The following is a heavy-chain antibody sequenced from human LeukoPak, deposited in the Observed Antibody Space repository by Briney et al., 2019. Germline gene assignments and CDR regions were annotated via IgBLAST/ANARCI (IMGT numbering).Heavy chain of an antibody. CDR2: ISYDGSNK. Sequence: GGSLRLSCAASGFTFSSYGMHWVRQAPDKGLEWVAVISYDGSNKYYADSVKGRFTISRDNSKNTLYLQMNSLRAEDTAVYYCAKGSPRAYDAFDIWGQGTMVTVSS. CDR3: AKGSPRAYDAFDI. V-gene: IGHV3-30*18. D-gene: IGHD1-26*01. CDR1: GFTFSSYG. J-gene: IGHJ3*02.